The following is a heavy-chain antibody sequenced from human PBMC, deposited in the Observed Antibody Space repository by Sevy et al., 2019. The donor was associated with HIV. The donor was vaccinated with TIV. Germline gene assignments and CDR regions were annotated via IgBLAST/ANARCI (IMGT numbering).Heavy chain of an antibody. D-gene: IGHD2-21*01. J-gene: IGHJ4*02. Sequence: ASVKVSCKSSGGTVNMYAISWVRQAPGQGLEWMGGTIPLSGTPNYAQKFQDRVTMTADKSTKTAYMELRSLTSDDTAMYFRARDPREPHSFFDYWGQGTLVTVSS. CDR3: ARDPREPHSFFDY. CDR1: GGTVNMYA. V-gene: IGHV1-69*06. CDR2: TIPLSGTP.